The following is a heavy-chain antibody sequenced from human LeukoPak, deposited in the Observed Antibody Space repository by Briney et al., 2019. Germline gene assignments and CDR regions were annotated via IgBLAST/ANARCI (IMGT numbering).Heavy chain of an antibody. V-gene: IGHV1-69*13. CDR2: IIPIFGTA. CDR1: GYTFTGYY. Sequence: GASVKVSCKASGYTFTGYYMHWVRQAPGQGLEWMGGIIPIFGTANYAQKFQGRVTITADESTSTAYMELSSLRSEDTAVYYCARSPVVVVAATRGFHWYFDLWGRGTLVTVSS. J-gene: IGHJ2*01. CDR3: ARSPVVVVAATRGFHWYFDL. D-gene: IGHD2-15*01.